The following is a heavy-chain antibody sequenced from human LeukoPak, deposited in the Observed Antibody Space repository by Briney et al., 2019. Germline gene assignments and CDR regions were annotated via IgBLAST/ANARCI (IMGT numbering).Heavy chain of an antibody. CDR2: IYHSGST. CDR1: GGSISSYY. V-gene: IGHV4-59*08. CDR3: ASSGSATVDY. Sequence: SETLSLTCTVSGGSISSYYWSWIRQPPGKGLEWIGYIYHSGSTNYNPSLKSRVTISVDTSKNQFSLKLSSVTAADTAVYYCASSGSATVDYWGQGTLVTVSS. D-gene: IGHD2-15*01. J-gene: IGHJ4*02.